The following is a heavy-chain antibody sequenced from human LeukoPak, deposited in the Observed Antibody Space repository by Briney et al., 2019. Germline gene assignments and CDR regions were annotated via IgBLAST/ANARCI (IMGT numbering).Heavy chain of an antibody. Sequence: PGGSLRLSCAASGFTFSDYYMSWIRQAPGKGLEWVSYISSSGSTIYYADSVKGRFTISRDNAKNSLYPQMNSLRAEDTAVYYCARIRRYDSSGYYSRYWGQGTLVTVSS. CDR1: GFTFSDYY. J-gene: IGHJ4*02. CDR3: ARIRRYDSSGYYSRY. V-gene: IGHV3-11*01. CDR2: ISSSGSTI. D-gene: IGHD3-22*01.